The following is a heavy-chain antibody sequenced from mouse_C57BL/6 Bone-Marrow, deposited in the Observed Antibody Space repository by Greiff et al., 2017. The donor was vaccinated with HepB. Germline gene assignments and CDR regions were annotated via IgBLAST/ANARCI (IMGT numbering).Heavy chain of an antibody. CDR1: GFTFSSYA. CDR3: TRVAYDFFAY. D-gene: IGHD2-4*01. J-gene: IGHJ3*01. Sequence: EVQLVESGEGLVKPGGSLKLSCAASGFTFSSYAMSWVRQTPEKRLEWVAYISSGGDYIYYADTVKVRFTISRDNARNTLYLQMSSLKSEDTAMYYCTRVAYDFFAYWGQGTLVTVSA. CDR2: ISSGGDYI. V-gene: IGHV5-9-1*02.